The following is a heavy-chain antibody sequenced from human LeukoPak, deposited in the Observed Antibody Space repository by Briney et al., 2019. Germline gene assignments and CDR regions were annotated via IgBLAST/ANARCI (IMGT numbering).Heavy chain of an antibody. CDR2: IYYSGST. D-gene: IGHD3-22*01. Sequence: SETLSLTCTVSGGSISSSSYYWGWIRQPPGKGLEWIGSIYYSGSTYYNPSLKSRVTISVDTSKNQFSLKLSSVTAADTAVYYCARDLPSYYYDSSGHSQYNWFDPWGQGTLVTVSS. CDR3: ARDLPSYYYDSSGHSQYNWFDP. J-gene: IGHJ5*02. V-gene: IGHV4-39*07. CDR1: GGSISSSSYY.